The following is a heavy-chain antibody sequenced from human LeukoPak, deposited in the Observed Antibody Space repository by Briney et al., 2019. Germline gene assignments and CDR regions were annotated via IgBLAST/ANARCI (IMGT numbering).Heavy chain of an antibody. CDR1: GGSISSYY. CDR2: IYTSGST. V-gene: IGHV4-4*07. J-gene: IGHJ6*03. CDR3: ARGRVDTAMVEYYYYYYMDV. Sequence: SETLSLTCTVSGGSISSYYWSWIRQPAGKGLEWIGRIYTSGSTNYNPSLKSRVTMSVDTSKNQFSLKLSSVTAADTAVYYCARGRVDTAMVEYYYYYYMDVWGKGTTVTVSS. D-gene: IGHD5-18*01.